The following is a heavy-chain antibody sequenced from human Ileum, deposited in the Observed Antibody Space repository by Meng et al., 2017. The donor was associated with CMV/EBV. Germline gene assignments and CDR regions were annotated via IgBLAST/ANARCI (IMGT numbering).Heavy chain of an antibody. CDR3: AKDYYLGSRGVPGGAFDI. J-gene: IGHJ3*02. CDR1: GFTFSTYA. D-gene: IGHD3-22*01. V-gene: IGHV3-23*01. CDR2: ISGSGTTI. Sequence: GGSLRLSCGASGFTFSTYAMTWVRQAPGKGLDWVSTISGSGTTIYYADSVRGRFTISRGNSENTLYLQMNSLRAEDTAIYYCAKDYYLGSRGVPGGAFDIWGQGTMVTVSS.